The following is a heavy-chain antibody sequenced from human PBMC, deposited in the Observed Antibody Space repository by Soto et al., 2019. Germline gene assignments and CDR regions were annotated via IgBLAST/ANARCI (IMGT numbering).Heavy chain of an antibody. V-gene: IGHV4-59*08. CDR1: GGSISSYY. CDR3: AGTMVRGVNDY. CDR2: IYYSGST. Sequence: QVQLQESGPGLVKPSETLSRTCTVAGGSISSYYWSWIRQPPGKGLEWIGYIYYSGSTNSNPSLNRRVTISVDTSKNQFSLKLSSVTAAATAVYYCAGTMVRGVNDYWGQGTLVTVSS. J-gene: IGHJ4*02. D-gene: IGHD3-10*01.